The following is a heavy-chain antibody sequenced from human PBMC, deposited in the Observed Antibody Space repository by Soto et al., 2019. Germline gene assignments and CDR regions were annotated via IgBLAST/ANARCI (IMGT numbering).Heavy chain of an antibody. D-gene: IGHD5-12*01. V-gene: IGHV1-18*01. CDR3: ARHHGPTTSENWFDH. Sequence: QVHLVQSGVEVKTPGASVKVSCQASGYTFFTYDISWVRQAPGQGLEWMGWISTYSVDTKYAQKFQGRVTMTTDTSTTKAYLELRSLRSDDTAVYYCARHHGPTTSENWFDHWGQGTLVTVSS. J-gene: IGHJ5*02. CDR2: ISTYSVDT. CDR1: GYTFFTYD.